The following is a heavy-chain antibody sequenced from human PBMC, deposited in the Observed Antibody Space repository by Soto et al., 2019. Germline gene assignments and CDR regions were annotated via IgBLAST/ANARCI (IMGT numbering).Heavy chain of an antibody. Sequence: SETLSLSCTVSGGSITSYYWTWIRQPPGKGLDWIGYIYYSGSTNYNPSLKSRVTISVDTSRSQFSLKLTSVTAADTAVYYCARLSHPDYSSGWFFDYWAQGTLVTVSS. D-gene: IGHD6-19*01. CDR3: ARLSHPDYSSGWFFDY. CDR1: GGSITSYY. V-gene: IGHV4-59*08. CDR2: IYYSGST. J-gene: IGHJ4*02.